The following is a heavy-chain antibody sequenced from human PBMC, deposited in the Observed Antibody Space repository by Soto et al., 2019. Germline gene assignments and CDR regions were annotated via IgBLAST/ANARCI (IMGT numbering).Heavy chain of an antibody. CDR1: GFIFSEYA. CDR3: AKRVEYSSSWAYFDH. V-gene: IGHV3-23*01. D-gene: IGHD6-6*01. CDR2: ISPSGGDT. Sequence: ESGGGLVQPGGSLRLSCAASGFIFSEYAMSWVRQAPGKGLEWVSAISPSGGDTYDADSVKGRFAISRDNSKNTLSLQMNSLRAGDTAVYYCAKRVEYSSSWAYFDHWGRGTLVIVSS. J-gene: IGHJ4*02.